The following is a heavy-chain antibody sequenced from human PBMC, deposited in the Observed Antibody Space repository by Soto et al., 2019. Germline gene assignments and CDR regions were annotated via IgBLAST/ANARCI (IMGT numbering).Heavy chain of an antibody. CDR1: GGSISSYY. CDR3: ARDRRRGYCSGGSCYSSWFDP. CDR2: IYYSGST. V-gene: IGHV4-59*01. Sequence: SETLSLTCTVSGGSISSYYWSWIRQPPGKGLEWIGYIYYSGSTNYNPSLKSRVPISVDTSKNQFSLKLSSVTAADTAVYYCARDRRRGYCSGGSCYSSWFDPWGQGTLVTVSS. J-gene: IGHJ5*02. D-gene: IGHD2-15*01.